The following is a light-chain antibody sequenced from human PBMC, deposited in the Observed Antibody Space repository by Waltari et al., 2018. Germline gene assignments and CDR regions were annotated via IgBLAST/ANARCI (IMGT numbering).Light chain of an antibody. Sequence: QSALTQPPSASGSPGQSVTISCTGTGSDVGGYNYVSWYQQHPGKAPKLMIYEVSKRPSGVPVRFSGSKSGNTASLTVSGLQAEDEADYYCSSYAGSSIWVFGGGTTLTVL. CDR3: SSYAGSSIWV. CDR1: GSDVGGYNY. V-gene: IGLV2-8*01. CDR2: EVS. J-gene: IGLJ3*02.